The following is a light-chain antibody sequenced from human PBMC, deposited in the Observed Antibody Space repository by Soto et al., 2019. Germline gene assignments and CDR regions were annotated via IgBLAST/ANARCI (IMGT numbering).Light chain of an antibody. V-gene: IGKV3-20*01. CDR2: CTS. J-gene: IGKJ1*01. CDR3: QQYGRSQT. Sequence: EIVLTQSPDTLSLSPGERATLSCSASQRVSSDSLAWYQQQPGQAPRLLIYCTSNRATGMPDRFSGSGSGTDFTLTIRRLEPEDFAAYYCQQYGRSQTFGQGTKVDIK. CDR1: QRVSSDS.